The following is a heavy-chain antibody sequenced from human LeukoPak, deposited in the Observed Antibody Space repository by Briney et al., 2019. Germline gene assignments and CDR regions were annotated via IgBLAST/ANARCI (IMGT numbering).Heavy chain of an antibody. J-gene: IGHJ4*02. CDR2: IWYDGSNK. V-gene: IGHV3-33*01. D-gene: IGHD3-22*01. Sequence: GSLRLSCAASGFTFSSYGMHWVRQAPGKGLEWVAVIWYDGSNKYYADSVKGRFTISRDNSKNTLYLQMNSLRAEDTAVYYCARDSNYDTSGHYYWGQGTLVTVSS. CDR3: ARDSNYDTSGHYY. CDR1: GFTFSSYG.